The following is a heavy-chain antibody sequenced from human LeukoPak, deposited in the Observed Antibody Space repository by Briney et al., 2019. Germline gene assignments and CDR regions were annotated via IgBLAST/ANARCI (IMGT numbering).Heavy chain of an antibody. CDR2: ISYDGSNK. CDR1: GFTFSSYA. J-gene: IGHJ4*02. D-gene: IGHD5-18*01. CDR3: AVYSYGSSFDY. V-gene: IGHV3-30-3*01. Sequence: GGSLRLSCAASGFTFSSYAMHWVRQAPGKGLEWVAVISYDGSNKYYADSVKGRFTISRDNSKNTLYLQMNSLRAEDTAVYYCAVYSYGSSFDYWGQGTLVTVSS.